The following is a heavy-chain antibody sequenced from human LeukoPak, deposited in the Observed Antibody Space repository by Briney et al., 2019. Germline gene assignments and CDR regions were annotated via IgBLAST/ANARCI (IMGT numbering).Heavy chain of an antibody. Sequence: ASVKVSCKASGGTFSSYAISWVRQAPGQGLEWMGGIIPIFGTANYAQKFQGRVTITADESTSTAYMELSSLRSEDTAVYYCARDPLKQLRYFETYYFDYWGQGTLVTVSS. CDR2: IIPIFGTA. CDR1: GGTFSSYA. D-gene: IGHD3-9*01. CDR3: ARDPLKQLRYFETYYFDY. V-gene: IGHV1-69*13. J-gene: IGHJ4*02.